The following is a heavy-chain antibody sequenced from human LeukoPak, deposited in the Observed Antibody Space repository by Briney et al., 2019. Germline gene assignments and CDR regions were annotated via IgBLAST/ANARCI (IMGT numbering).Heavy chain of an antibody. J-gene: IGHJ1*01. CDR2: INHSGNT. CDR1: GGSFSGYY. D-gene: IGHD3-10*01. V-gene: IGHV4-34*01. Sequence: PSETLSLTCAVYGGSFSGYYWSWIRQPPGKGLEWIGEINHSGNTNYNPSLKSRVTISVDTSKNQFSLKLSSVTAADTAVYYCARGELLWFGEDWFQHWGQGTLVTVSS. CDR3: ARGELLWFGEDWFQH.